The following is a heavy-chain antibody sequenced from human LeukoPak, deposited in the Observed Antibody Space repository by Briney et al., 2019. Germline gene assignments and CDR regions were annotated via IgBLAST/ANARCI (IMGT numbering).Heavy chain of an antibody. CDR1: GFTLSSYW. Sequence: GGSLRLSCAASGFTLSSYWMGWVRQAPGKGLEWVGRIRNKANSYTTEYAASVKGRFTVSRDDLKNSLYLQMNSLGTEDTAMYYCAKPQGGDPRAFDYWGQGILVTVSS. CDR2: IRNKANSYTT. V-gene: IGHV3-72*01. D-gene: IGHD1-14*01. J-gene: IGHJ4*02. CDR3: AKPQGGDPRAFDY.